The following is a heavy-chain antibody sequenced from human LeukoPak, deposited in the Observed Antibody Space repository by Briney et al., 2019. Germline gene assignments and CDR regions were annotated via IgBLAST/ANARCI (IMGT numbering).Heavy chain of an antibody. CDR3: ATYIAAADAFDI. CDR2: INSDGSST. D-gene: IGHD6-13*01. J-gene: IGHJ3*02. Sequence: GGSLRLSCAASGFTFSSYWMHWVRQAPGKGLVWVSRINSDGSSTSYADSVKGRFTISRDNSKNTLYLQMNSLRAEDTAVYYCATYIAAADAFDIWGQGTMVTVSS. V-gene: IGHV3-74*01. CDR1: GFTFSSYW.